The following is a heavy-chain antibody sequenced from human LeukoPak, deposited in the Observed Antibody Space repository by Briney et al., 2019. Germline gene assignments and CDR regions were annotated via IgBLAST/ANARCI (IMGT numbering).Heavy chain of an antibody. CDR3: ARGQRGSWGNWFDP. Sequence: SETLSLTRAVYGGSFSGYYWSWIRQPPGKGLEWIGEINHSGSTNYNPSLKSRVTISVDTSKNQFSLKLSSATAADTAVYYCARGQRGSWGNWFDPWGQGTLVTVSS. CDR2: INHSGST. CDR1: GGSFSGYY. D-gene: IGHD6-13*01. V-gene: IGHV4-34*01. J-gene: IGHJ5*02.